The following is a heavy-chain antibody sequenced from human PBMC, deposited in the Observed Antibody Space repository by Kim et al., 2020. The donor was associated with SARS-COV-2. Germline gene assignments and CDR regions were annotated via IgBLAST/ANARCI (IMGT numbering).Heavy chain of an antibody. CDR3: ATDRTY. V-gene: IGHV3-48*02. CDR2: ISSTGSSTI. Sequence: GGSLRLSCAASGFTFSSSNMNWVRQAPGKGLEWISYISSTGSSTIYYADSVKGRFTISRDNAKNSLYLQMISLRDADTAVYYCATDRTYWGQGTLVTVSS. CDR1: GFTFSSSN. J-gene: IGHJ4*02.